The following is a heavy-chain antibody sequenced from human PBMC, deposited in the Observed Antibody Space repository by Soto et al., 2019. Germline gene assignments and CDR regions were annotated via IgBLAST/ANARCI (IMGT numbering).Heavy chain of an antibody. D-gene: IGHD2-2*01. J-gene: IGHJ4*02. CDR1: GYTFTSYY. CDR2: INPSGGST. Sequence: GASVKVSCKASGYTFTSYYMHWVRQAPGQGLEWMGIINPSGGSTSYAQKFQGRVTMTRDTSTSTVYMELSSLRSEDTAVYYCARDPIVVVPAAMPDDGSGWYSGLFDYWGQGTLVTVSS. V-gene: IGHV1-46*03. CDR3: ARDPIVVVPAAMPDDGSGWYSGLFDY.